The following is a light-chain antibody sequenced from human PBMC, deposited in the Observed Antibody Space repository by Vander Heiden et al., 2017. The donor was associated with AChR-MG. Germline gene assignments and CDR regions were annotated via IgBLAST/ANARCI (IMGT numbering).Light chain of an antibody. CDR1: QGISNY. J-gene: IGKJ3*01. Sequence: DIQMTQSPSSLSTSVGDRVTITCRASQGISNYLAWYQQKPGKVPKLLIYAASTLQSGVPSRFSGSGSGTDFTLTISSLQPEDVATYYCQKYNSAPLYTFASGTKVDIK. CDR3: QKYNSAPLYT. V-gene: IGKV1-27*01. CDR2: AAS.